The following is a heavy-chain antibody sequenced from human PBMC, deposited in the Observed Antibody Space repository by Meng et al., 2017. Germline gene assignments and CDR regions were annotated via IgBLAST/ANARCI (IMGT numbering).Heavy chain of an antibody. J-gene: IGHJ4*02. CDR1: GDSVLSNSAA. D-gene: IGHD1-26*01. CDR2: AYYRSKWYH. Sequence: QIQLQQSGPGLVKPSQTLSLICAISGDSVLSNSAAWNWIRQSPSRGLEWLGRAYYRSKWYHDYAESVKSRISIDPDTSKNQFSLQLRSVTPEDSAVYYCARGSYSFDSWGQRTLVTVSS. V-gene: IGHV6-1*01. CDR3: ARGSYSFDS.